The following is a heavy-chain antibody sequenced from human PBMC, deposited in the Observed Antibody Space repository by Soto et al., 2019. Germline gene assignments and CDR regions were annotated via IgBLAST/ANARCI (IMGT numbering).Heavy chain of an antibody. J-gene: IGHJ1*01. V-gene: IGHV3-23*01. CDR3: AMGGDVWGSYHAGFHH. D-gene: IGHD3-16*02. Sequence: EVQLLESGGGLVQPGGSLSLSCAASGFTFSNSAMSWVRQAPGKGLELVSVIRTTGTSTYYADSVKGRFTVSRYNFYNTGFLQMNRLIPDDTAVYYCAMGGDVWGSYHAGFHHWGQAPWLSSAQ. CDR2: IRTTGTST. CDR1: GFTFSNSA.